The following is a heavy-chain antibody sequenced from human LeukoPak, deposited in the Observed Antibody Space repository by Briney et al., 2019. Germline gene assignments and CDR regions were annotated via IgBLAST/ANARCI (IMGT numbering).Heavy chain of an antibody. CDR1: GYTFTTFC. CDR2: INPGSGST. D-gene: IGHD3-10*01. V-gene: IGHV1-46*01. Sequence: GASVKVSCKASGYTFTTFCIHWVRQAPGQRLEWMGMINPGSGSTRFAQKFKDRVTVTRDMSTNTVYMEVSSLRFEDTALYYCARATRGYDSGRDFDYWGQGTLVTVSS. CDR3: ARATRGYDSGRDFDY. J-gene: IGHJ4*02.